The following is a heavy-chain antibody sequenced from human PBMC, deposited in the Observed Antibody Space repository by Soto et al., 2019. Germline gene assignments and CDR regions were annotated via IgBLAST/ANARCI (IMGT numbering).Heavy chain of an antibody. CDR1: GFTFSSYA. J-gene: IGHJ4*02. CDR2: ISGSGGST. V-gene: IGHV3-23*01. D-gene: IGHD4-17*01. CDR3: AKDYSLRWYRGYFDY. Sequence: GGSLRLSCAASGFTFSSYAMSWVRQAPGKGLEWVSAISGSGGSTYYADSVKGRFTISRDNSKNTLYLQMNSLRAEDTAVYYCAKDYSLRWYRGYFDYWGQGTLVTVSS.